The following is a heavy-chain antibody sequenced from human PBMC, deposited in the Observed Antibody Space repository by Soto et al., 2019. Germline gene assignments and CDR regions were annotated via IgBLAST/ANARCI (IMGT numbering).Heavy chain of an antibody. Sequence: PGGSLRLSCAASGFTFSSYRMNWVRQAPGKGLEWVSSISSSSSYIYYADSVNGRFTISRDNAKNSLYLQMNSLRAEDTAVYYCARRTNPNYDSSRYSGNAFDIWRHLTMFTASS. J-gene: IGHJ3*02. D-gene: IGHD3-22*01. CDR1: GFTFSSYR. V-gene: IGHV3-21*01. CDR3: ARRTNPNYDSSRYSGNAFDI. CDR2: ISSSSSYI.